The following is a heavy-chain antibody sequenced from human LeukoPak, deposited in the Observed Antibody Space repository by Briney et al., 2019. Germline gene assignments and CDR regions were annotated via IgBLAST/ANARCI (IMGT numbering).Heavy chain of an antibody. CDR1: GGSVSSYSY. D-gene: IGHD6-13*01. V-gene: IGHV4-39*01. Sequence: SETLSLTCTVSGGSVSSYSYWGWIRQPPGKGLEWIGSIYYSGSTYYSPSLKSRVTISLDPSKNQFSLKLSSLTAADTAIYYCASGYTAAGRRFDPWGQGTLVTVSS. CDR2: IYYSGST. CDR3: ASGYTAAGRRFDP. J-gene: IGHJ5*02.